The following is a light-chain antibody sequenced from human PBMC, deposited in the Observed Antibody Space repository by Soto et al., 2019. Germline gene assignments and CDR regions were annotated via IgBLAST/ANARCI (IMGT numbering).Light chain of an antibody. V-gene: IGLV7-43*01. J-gene: IGLJ2*01. Sequence: QAVVTQEPSLTVSPGGTVTLTCASSTGAVTSGYYPNWFQQRPGQPPRALIYSTTYKHPWTPARFSGSLVGGKAALTLSGAQPEDEAEYYCLLFYGDGVVFGGGTQLPVL. CDR1: TGAVTSGYY. CDR3: LLFYGDGVV. CDR2: STT.